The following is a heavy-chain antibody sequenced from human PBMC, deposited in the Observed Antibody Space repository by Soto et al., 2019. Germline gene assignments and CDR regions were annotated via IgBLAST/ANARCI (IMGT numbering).Heavy chain of an antibody. J-gene: IGHJ5*02. CDR3: ARERGYYGSGSYYSEDWFDP. Sequence: ASVKVSCKASGYTFINYDINWVRQAPGQGLEWMGWIIPHNGNTNYAQKFQGRVTMTTDTSTGTAYMELTSLRSDDTAVYYCARERGYYGSGSYYSEDWFDPWG. CDR1: GYTFINYD. V-gene: IGHV1-18*01. D-gene: IGHD3-10*01. CDR2: IIPHNGNT.